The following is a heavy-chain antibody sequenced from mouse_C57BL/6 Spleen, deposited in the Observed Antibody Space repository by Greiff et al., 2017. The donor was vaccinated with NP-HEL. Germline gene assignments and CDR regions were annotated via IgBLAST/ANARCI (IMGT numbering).Heavy chain of an antibody. CDR1: GYTFTSYG. D-gene: IGHD1-1*01. Sequence: QVQLQQSGAELARPGASVKLSCKASGYTFTSYGISWVKQRTGQGLEWIGEIYPRSGNTYYNEKFKGKATLTADKSSSTAYMELRSLTSEDSAVYFCARDTTVRGYYAMDYWGQGTSVTVSS. J-gene: IGHJ4*01. CDR2: IYPRSGNT. V-gene: IGHV1-81*01. CDR3: ARDTTVRGYYAMDY.